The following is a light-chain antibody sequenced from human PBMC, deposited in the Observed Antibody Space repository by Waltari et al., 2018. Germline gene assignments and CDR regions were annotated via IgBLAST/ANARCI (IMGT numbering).Light chain of an antibody. CDR2: SDY. V-gene: IGLV1-44*01. J-gene: IGLJ3*02. Sequence: QSVLTQPPSASGAPGQRVTISCSGSSFNIGSNVVNWYQQLPGAATKLLIYSDYQRPSGVPDRFSGSKSGTSASLAISALQSEDEAEYYCSTWDDSLSGVVFGVGTKLTVL. CDR1: SFNIGSNV. CDR3: STWDDSLSGVV.